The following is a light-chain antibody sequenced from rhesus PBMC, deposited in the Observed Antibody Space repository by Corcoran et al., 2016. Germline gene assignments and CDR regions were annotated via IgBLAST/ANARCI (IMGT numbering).Light chain of an antibody. CDR1: QGICNT. J-gene: IGKJ1*01. CDR3: QQHNSYPPT. Sequence: IQMTQAPSSLFASVGDKVTITCRASQGICNTLAWYQQKPGKAPNLLNYTATNLQSGVPSRFSGSGSGTDFTLTISSLQPEDFAVYYCQQHNSYPPTFGQGTKVEIK. V-gene: IGKV1-33*01. CDR2: TAT.